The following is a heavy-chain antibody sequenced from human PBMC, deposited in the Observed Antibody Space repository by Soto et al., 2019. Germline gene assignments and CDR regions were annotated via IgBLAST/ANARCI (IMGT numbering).Heavy chain of an antibody. J-gene: IGHJ4*02. D-gene: IGHD5-18*01. CDR2: IWSDGSEK. Sequence: QEQLVESGGGVVQPGQSLRLACATSGFNFGNYAMHWVRQAPGKGLEWLAVIWSDGSEKFYADSVKGRFTISRDSSKNTLYLQMNSLSTEDTAVYYCAKDIVRYTYGACDNWGQGALVTVSS. CDR1: GFNFGNYA. CDR3: AKDIVRYTYGACDN. V-gene: IGHV3-33*06.